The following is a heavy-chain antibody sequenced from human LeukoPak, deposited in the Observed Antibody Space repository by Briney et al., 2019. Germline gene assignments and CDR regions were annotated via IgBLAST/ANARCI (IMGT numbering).Heavy chain of an antibody. Sequence: SETLSLTCTVSGGSISSYYWSWIRQPARKGLEWIGRIYTSGSTNYNPSLKSRVTMSVDTSKNQSSLKLSSVTAADTAVYYCARTGLGSGSLLRVWGHGTLVTVSS. CDR3: ARTGLGSGSLLRV. D-gene: IGHD3-10*01. CDR1: GGSISSYY. J-gene: IGHJ4*01. CDR2: IYTSGST. V-gene: IGHV4-4*07.